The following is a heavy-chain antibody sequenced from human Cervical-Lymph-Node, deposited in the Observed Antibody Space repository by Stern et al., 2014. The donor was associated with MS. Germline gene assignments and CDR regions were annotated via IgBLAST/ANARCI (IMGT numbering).Heavy chain of an antibody. V-gene: IGHV1-2*06. Sequence: VQLGQSGAEVKKPGASVKVSCKTSGYTFAGNYIHWVRQAPGQGLEWMGRINPNSGGTNYAQKFQGRVTMTRDTSITTASMELSRLRFDDTAIYYCARERGRAGPAMADYWGQGTLVTVSS. D-gene: IGHD5-18*01. CDR2: INPNSGGT. CDR3: ARERGRAGPAMADY. CDR1: GYTFAGNY. J-gene: IGHJ4*02.